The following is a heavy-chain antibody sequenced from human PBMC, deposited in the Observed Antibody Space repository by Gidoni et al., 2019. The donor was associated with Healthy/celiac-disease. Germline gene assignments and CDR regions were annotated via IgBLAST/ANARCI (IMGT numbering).Heavy chain of an antibody. Sequence: QLQLQESGSGLVKPSQTLSLTCAVSGGSISSGGYSWSWIRQPPGKGLEWIGYIYHSGSTYYNPSLKSRVTISVDRSKNQFSLKLSSVTAADTAVYYCARVREADYRVYYFDYWGQGTLVTVSS. J-gene: IGHJ4*02. D-gene: IGHD3-10*01. CDR2: IYHSGST. V-gene: IGHV4-30-2*01. CDR3: ARVREADYRVYYFDY. CDR1: GGSISSGGYS.